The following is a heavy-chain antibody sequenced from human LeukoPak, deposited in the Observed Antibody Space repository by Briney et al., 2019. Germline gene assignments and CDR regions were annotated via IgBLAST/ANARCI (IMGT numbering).Heavy chain of an antibody. CDR1: GFTFSNFG. D-gene: IGHD6-19*01. CDR2: ISSSSSYI. J-gene: IGHJ4*02. Sequence: GGSLRLSCAASGFTFSNFGMNWVRQAPGKGLEWVSSISSSSSYIYYADSVKGRFTISRDNSKNTLYLQMNSLRAEDTAVYYCAKGKDDSSGWYFFYWGQGTLVTVSS. CDR3: AKGKDDSSGWYFFY. V-gene: IGHV3-21*04.